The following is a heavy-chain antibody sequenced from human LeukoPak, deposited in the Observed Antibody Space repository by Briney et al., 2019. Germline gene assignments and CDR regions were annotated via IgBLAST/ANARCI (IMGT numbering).Heavy chain of an antibody. CDR2: ISGVASDI. D-gene: IGHD1-26*01. Sequence: GGSPRLSCAASGFTFSDYYITWIRQAPGKGLEWVSYISGVASDIYYGDSVKGRFTISRDNAKNSVYLQMNSLRAEDTAVYYCARGGALGMDVWGQGTTVTVSS. J-gene: IGHJ6*02. V-gene: IGHV3-11*01. CDR3: ARGGALGMDV. CDR1: GFTFSDYY.